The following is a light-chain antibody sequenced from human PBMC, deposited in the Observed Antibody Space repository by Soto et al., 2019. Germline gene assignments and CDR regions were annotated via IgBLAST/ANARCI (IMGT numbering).Light chain of an antibody. V-gene: IGKV3-15*01. CDR2: GVS. CDR3: QQYNNWPPMYT. CDR1: QSVSSN. Sequence: EIVMTQSPATLSVSPWERATLSCRASQSVSSNLDWYQQKPGQAPRLLIYGVSTRATGIPARCSGSGSGTEFTLTISSLQSEDFAVYYCQQYNNWPPMYTFGQGTKLEIK. J-gene: IGKJ2*01.